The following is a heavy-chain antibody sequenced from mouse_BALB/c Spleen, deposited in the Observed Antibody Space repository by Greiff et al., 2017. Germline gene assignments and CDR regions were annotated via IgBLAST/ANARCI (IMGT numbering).Heavy chain of an antibody. CDR1: GYTFTDYW. D-gene: IGHD2-4*01. V-gene: IGHV1-69*01. J-gene: IGHJ3*01. Sequence: VQLQQPGAELVMPGASVKMSCKASGYTFTDYWMHWVKQRPGQGLEWIGAIDTSDSYTSYNQKFKGKATLTVDESSSTAYMQLSSLTSEDSAVYYGARPMIRRGAWFAYWGQGTLVTVSA. CDR2: IDTSDSYT. CDR3: ARPMIRRGAWFAY.